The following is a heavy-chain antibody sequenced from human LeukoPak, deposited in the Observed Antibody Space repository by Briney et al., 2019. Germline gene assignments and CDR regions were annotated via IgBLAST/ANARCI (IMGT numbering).Heavy chain of an antibody. Sequence: GGSLGLSCAASGFTFSSYGMGCVRQAPGKGLEWVSGINGSGGSTYYADSVKGRFTISRDNSKNTLYLQMNSLRAEDTTVYYCARDRCSSSSCHFDYWGQGTLVTVSS. J-gene: IGHJ4*02. V-gene: IGHV3-23*01. D-gene: IGHD2-2*01. CDR2: INGSGGST. CDR3: ARDRCSSSSCHFDY. CDR1: GFTFSSYG.